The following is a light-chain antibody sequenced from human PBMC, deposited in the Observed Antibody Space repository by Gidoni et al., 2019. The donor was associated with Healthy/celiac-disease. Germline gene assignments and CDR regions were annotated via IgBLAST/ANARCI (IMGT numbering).Light chain of an antibody. CDR2: DDS. V-gene: IGLV3-21*03. Sequence: SYLLTHTPPGSGAPGKTARITCGGNNIGSKSVHWYQQKPGQAPVLVVYDDSDRPSGIPERFSGSNSGNTATLTISRVEAGDEADYYCQVWDSSSDHVVFGGGTKLTVL. CDR3: QVWDSSSDHVV. CDR1: NIGSKS. J-gene: IGLJ2*01.